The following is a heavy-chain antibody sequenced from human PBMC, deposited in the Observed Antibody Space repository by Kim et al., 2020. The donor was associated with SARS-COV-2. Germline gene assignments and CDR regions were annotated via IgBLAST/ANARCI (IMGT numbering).Heavy chain of an antibody. D-gene: IGHD3-10*01. CDR1: GFTFSSYG. V-gene: IGHV3-30*18. Sequence: GGSLRLSCAASGFTFSSYGMHWVRQAPGKGLEWVAVISYDGSNKYYADSVKGRFTISRDNSKNTLYLQMNSLRAEDTAVYYCAKSFRGVLWGFDYWGQGTLVTVSS. J-gene: IGHJ4*02. CDR2: ISYDGSNK. CDR3: AKSFRGVLWGFDY.